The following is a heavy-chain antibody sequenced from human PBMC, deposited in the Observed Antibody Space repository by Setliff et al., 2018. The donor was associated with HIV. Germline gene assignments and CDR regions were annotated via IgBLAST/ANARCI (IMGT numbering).Heavy chain of an antibody. CDR1: GGSISSSSYY. CDR2: IYYSGST. D-gene: IGHD5-18*01. V-gene: IGHV4-39*01. Sequence: PSETLSLTCTVSGGSISSSSYYWGWIRQPPGKGLEWIGSIYYSGSTYYNPSLKSRVTISVDTSTNQFSLTLSSVTAADTAVYYCASAPGHSYGPLFDYWGQGTLVTVSS. CDR3: ASAPGHSYGPLFDY. J-gene: IGHJ4*02.